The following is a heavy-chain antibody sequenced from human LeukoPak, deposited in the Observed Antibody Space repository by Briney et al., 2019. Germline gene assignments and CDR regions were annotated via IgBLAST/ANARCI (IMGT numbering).Heavy chain of an antibody. CDR2: IYTSGST. CDR3: ARGRRSIAVAGARTNYRFDP. Sequence: PSQTLSLTCTVSGGSISSGSYYWSWIRQPAGKGLEWIGRIYTSGSTNYNPSLKSRVTISVDTSKNQFSLKLSSVTAADTAVYYCARGRRSIAVAGARTNYRFDPWGQGTLVTVSS. CDR1: GGSISSGSYY. J-gene: IGHJ5*02. D-gene: IGHD6-19*01. V-gene: IGHV4-61*02.